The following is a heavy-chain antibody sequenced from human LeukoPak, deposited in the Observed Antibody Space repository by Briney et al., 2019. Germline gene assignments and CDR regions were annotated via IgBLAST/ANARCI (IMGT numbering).Heavy chain of an antibody. CDR2: ISYGGSNK. Sequence: PGRSLRLSCAASGFTFSSYDMHWVRQAPGKGLEGVSVISYGGSNKYYADSVKGRFTISRDNSKNTLYLQMSSLRAEDTAVYYCAKEYYYDSSGYHDAFDIWGQGTMVTVSS. V-gene: IGHV3-30*18. D-gene: IGHD3-22*01. J-gene: IGHJ3*02. CDR1: GFTFSSYD. CDR3: AKEYYYDSSGYHDAFDI.